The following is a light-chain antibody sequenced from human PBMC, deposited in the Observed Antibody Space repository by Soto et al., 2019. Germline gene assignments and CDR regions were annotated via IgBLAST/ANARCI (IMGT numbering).Light chain of an antibody. CDR1: QSVSSGY. Sequence: EIVLTQSPGTLSLSPGERATLSCRASQSVSSGYLAWYQQKPGQAPRLLIYGASSRATGIPDRFSGSGSGTDFTLTISRLEPEDFAVYYCQQYGSSPSFNFGTGTKVDIK. CDR3: QQYGSSPSFN. J-gene: IGKJ3*01. V-gene: IGKV3-20*01. CDR2: GAS.